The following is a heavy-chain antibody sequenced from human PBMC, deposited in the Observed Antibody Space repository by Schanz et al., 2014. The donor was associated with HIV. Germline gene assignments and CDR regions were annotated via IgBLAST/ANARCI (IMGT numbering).Heavy chain of an antibody. CDR1: GGSFSGNF. CDR2: INHSGKT. Sequence: QVQLQQWGAGLLKPSETLSLTCAVYGGSFSGNFWTWIRQPPGRGLEWIGEINHSGKTNYNASLRSRVTISVDPAKNQFSLRVTSVTAADTGVYYCARAPSLDYYDSSGPNSDYFDTWGPGSLVIVSS. CDR3: ARAPSLDYYDSSGPNSDYFDT. J-gene: IGHJ4*02. V-gene: IGHV4-34*01. D-gene: IGHD3-22*01.